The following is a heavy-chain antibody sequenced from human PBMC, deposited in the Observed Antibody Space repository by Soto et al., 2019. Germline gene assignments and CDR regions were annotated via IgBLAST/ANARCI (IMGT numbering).Heavy chain of an antibody. J-gene: IGHJ4*02. D-gene: IGHD4-17*01. Sequence: GGSLRLSCAASGFTFSSNAMHWVRQAPGKGLEWVAVMSYDGSNEYYADSVKGRFTISRDNSKNTLYLQMNSLRAEDTAVYYCARDSILSGTTRPPPLDYWGQGTLVTVSS. CDR1: GFTFSSNA. CDR2: MSYDGSNE. V-gene: IGHV3-30-3*01. CDR3: ARDSILSGTTRPPPLDY.